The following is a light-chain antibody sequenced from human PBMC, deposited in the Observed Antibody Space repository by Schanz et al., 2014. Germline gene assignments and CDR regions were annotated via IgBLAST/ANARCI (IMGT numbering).Light chain of an antibody. CDR3: CSYAGSSTYV. V-gene: IGLV2-14*03. J-gene: IGLJ1*01. CDR2: DVN. Sequence: QSALTQPASVSGSPGQSITLSCTGTSSDVGGYNYVSWYQHHPGKAPKLMIYDVNNRPSGVSNRFSGSKSGNTASLTISGLQAEDEGDYYCCSYAGSSTYVFGTGTKLTVL. CDR1: SSDVGGYNY.